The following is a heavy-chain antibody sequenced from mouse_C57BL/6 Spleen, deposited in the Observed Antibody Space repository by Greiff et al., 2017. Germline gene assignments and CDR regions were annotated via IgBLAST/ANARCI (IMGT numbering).Heavy chain of an antibody. CDR2: IWSGGST. J-gene: IGHJ4*01. V-gene: IGHV2-2*01. CDR3: ARNYGLYAMDY. Sequence: QVQLKQSGPGLVQPSQSLSITCTVSGFSLTSYGVHWVRQSPGKGLEWLGVIWSGGSTDYNAAFISSLSISKDNSKSQVFFKMNSLPADDTAIYYCARNYGLYAMDYWGQGTSVTVSS. CDR1: GFSLTSYG. D-gene: IGHD1-1*01.